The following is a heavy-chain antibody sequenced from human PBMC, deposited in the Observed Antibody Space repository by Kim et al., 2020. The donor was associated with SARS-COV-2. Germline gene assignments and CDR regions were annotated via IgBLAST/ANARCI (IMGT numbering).Heavy chain of an antibody. J-gene: IGHJ6*02. CDR1: GGSISSYY. CDR2: IYYSGST. CDR3: ARDVGNVGGMYV. D-gene: IGHD1-26*01. Sequence: SETLSLTCTVSGGSISSYYWSWIRQPPGKGLEWIGYIYYSGSTNYNPSLKSRVTISVDTSKNQFSLKLSSVTAADTAVYYCARDVGNVGGMYVWGQGTTVTVSS. V-gene: IGHV4-59*13.